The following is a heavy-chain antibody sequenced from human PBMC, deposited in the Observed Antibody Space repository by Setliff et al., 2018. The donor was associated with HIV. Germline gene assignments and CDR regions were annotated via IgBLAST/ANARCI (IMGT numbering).Heavy chain of an antibody. Sequence: PSETLSLTCAVSGDSIGTYSWHWLRQPPGKGLEWIGYIYGSGSTGYNPSLTSRVTMSTDTPNNRFALKLTSVTAADTAVYYCAKRAVQVGTVTSSNWFESWGQGTLVTVSS. CDR2: IYGSGST. CDR3: AKRAVQVGTVTSSNWFES. J-gene: IGHJ5*01. CDR1: GDSIGTYS. D-gene: IGHD1-7*01. V-gene: IGHV4-4*09.